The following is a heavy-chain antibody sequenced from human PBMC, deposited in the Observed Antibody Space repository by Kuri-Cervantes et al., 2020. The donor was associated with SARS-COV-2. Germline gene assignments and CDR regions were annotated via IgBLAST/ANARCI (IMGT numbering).Heavy chain of an antibody. CDR2: INHSGST. CDR1: GGSFSGYY. D-gene: IGHD3-16*02. CDR3: ARQGYDYIWGSYRSFDY. J-gene: IGHJ4*02. V-gene: IGHV4-34*01. Sequence: SETLSLTCAVYGGSFSGYYWSWIRRPPGKGLEWIGEINHSGSTNYNPSLKSRVTISVDTSKNQFSLKLSSVTAADTAVYYCARQGYDYIWGSYRSFDYWGQGTLVTVSS.